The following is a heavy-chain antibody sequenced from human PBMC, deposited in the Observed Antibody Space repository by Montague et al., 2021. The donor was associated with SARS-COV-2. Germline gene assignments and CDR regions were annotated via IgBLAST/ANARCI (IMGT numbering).Heavy chain of an antibody. Sequence: SETLSLTCAVLGGSLSNNYWTWVRQPPGKGLEWIGEVNQSGGTTYYNPSLRSRVTISMDTSKNHFSLKVNSVTATDTAVYFCARPGSVSGWFYFDDWGQGTLVSVSS. V-gene: IGHV4-34*01. D-gene: IGHD6-19*01. J-gene: IGHJ4*02. CDR1: GGSLSNNY. CDR3: ARPGSVSGWFYFDD. CDR2: VNQSGGT.